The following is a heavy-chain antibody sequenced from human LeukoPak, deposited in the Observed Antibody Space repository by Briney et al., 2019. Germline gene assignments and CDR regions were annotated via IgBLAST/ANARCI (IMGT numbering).Heavy chain of an antibody. D-gene: IGHD3-3*01. CDR1: GFTFSSYA. J-gene: IGHJ4*02. CDR3: AKGTLWSGYYYFDY. V-gene: IGHV3-23*01. Sequence: GGSLRLSCAASGFTFSSYAMSWVRQAPGKGLEWVSGIVGSGGSTYSADSVKGQFTISRDNSKNTLYLQMNSLRAEDTAVYYCAKGTLWSGYYYFDYWGQGTLVTVSS. CDR2: IVGSGGST.